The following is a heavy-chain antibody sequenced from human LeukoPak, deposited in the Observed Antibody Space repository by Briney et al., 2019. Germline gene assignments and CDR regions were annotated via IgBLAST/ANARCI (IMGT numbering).Heavy chain of an antibody. J-gene: IGHJ6*02. V-gene: IGHV3-23*01. Sequence: GGSLRLSCAASGFTFNNYAMNWVRQAPGKGLEWVSLISSSGANGYYADSVKGRFTISRDNSKNSLYLQMNSLRDEDTAVYYCARVRGTMFYAMDVWGQGTTVTVSS. CDR3: ARVRGTMFYAMDV. CDR2: ISSSGANG. CDR1: GFTFNNYA. D-gene: IGHD3-10*02.